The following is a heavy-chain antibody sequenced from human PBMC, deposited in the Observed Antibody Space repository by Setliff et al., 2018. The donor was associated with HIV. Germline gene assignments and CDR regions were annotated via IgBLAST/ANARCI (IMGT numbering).Heavy chain of an antibody. Sequence: GGSLRLSCAASGFTSSDYWMHWIRQAPGEGLVWVSRIRGDGTHTDYADSVRGRFTMSRDNAKNTVYLQMNDLRGEDTAVYYCTTCTAWYPGIFDYWGQGTLVTVSS. J-gene: IGHJ4*02. CDR3: TTCTAWYPGIFDY. D-gene: IGHD6-13*01. CDR1: GFTSSDYW. V-gene: IGHV3-74*01. CDR2: IRGDGTHT.